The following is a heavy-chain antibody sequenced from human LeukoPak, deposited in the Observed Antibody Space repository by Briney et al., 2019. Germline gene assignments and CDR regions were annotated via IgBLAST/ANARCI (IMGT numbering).Heavy chain of an antibody. J-gene: IGHJ4*02. CDR1: GVSISSSSYY. D-gene: IGHD6-19*01. CDR2: IYYSGST. Sequence: SETLSLTCTVSGVSISSSSYYWGWLRQPPGKGLEWIGRIYYSGSTYYNPSLKSRVTISVDTSKNQSSLKLSSVPAADTAVYYCATRVAVAGSFDYWGQGTLVTVSS. CDR3: ATRVAVAGSFDY. V-gene: IGHV4-39*01.